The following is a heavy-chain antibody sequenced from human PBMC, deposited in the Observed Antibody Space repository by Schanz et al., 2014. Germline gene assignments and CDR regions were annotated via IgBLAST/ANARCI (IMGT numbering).Heavy chain of an antibody. CDR1: GGSISSSNW. CDR3: ARARLRMGSGWHFDY. V-gene: IGHV4-4*02. D-gene: IGHD6-19*01. J-gene: IGHJ4*02. CDR2: IYHSGST. Sequence: QVQLQESGPGLVKPSGTLSLTCAVSGGSISSSNWWSWVRQPPGKGLEWIGEIYHSGSTNYKPSLKSRVTISAEKSKNQFSLKLRSVTAADTAVYYCARARLRMGSGWHFDYWGQGTLVTVSS.